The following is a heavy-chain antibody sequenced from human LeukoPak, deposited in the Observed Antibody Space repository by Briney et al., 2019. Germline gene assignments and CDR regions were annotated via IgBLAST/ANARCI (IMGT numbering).Heavy chain of an antibody. CDR2: IYYSGST. Sequence: SETLSLTCTVSGGSISSYYWSWIRQPPGKGLEWIGYIYYSGSTNYNPSLKSRVTISVDTSKNQFSLTLSSVTAADTAVYYCAREVPAAPYFAYWGQGTLVTVSS. CDR1: GGSISSYY. J-gene: IGHJ4*02. D-gene: IGHD2-2*01. V-gene: IGHV4-59*01. CDR3: AREVPAAPYFAY.